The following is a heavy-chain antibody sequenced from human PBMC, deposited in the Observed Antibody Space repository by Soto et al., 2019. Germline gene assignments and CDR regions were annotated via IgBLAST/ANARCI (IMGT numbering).Heavy chain of an antibody. J-gene: IGHJ5*02. D-gene: IGHD6-19*01. CDR1: GGSISSSSYY. Sequence: ASETLSLTCTVSGGSISSSSYYWGWIRQPPGKGLEWIGSIYYSGSTYYNPSLKSRVTISVDTSKNQFSLKLSSVTAADTAVYYFTSVTGGSGWFGYGGKNWFDAWGQGTLVTVSS. CDR2: IYYSGST. V-gene: IGHV4-39*01. CDR3: TSVTGGSGWFGYGGKNWFDA.